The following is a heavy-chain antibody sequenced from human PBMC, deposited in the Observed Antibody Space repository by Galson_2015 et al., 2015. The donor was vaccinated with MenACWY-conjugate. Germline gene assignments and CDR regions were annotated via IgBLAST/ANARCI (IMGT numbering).Heavy chain of an antibody. D-gene: IGHD6-13*01. CDR2: IYPGDSDT. Sequence: QSGAEVKEPGQSLKISCKGSGYSFTSYWIDWVRQMPGKGLEWMGSIYPGDSDTRYSPSFHGLVTISADKSISTAYLELSSLKASDTAMYSWSCLEGVIAAAGPWGQGTLVTVS. V-gene: IGHV5-51*01. J-gene: IGHJ5*02. CDR3: SCLEGVIAAAGP. CDR1: GYSFTSYW.